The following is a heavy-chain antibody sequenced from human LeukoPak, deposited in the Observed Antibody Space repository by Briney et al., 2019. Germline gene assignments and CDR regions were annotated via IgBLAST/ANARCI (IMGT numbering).Heavy chain of an antibody. CDR1: GGSISSHY. CDR2: IYYSGST. V-gene: IGHV4-59*11. CDR3: ARGDDYVPFDY. D-gene: IGHD3-16*01. Sequence: SSETLSLTCTVSGGSISSHYWSWIRQPPGKGLEWIGYIYYSGSTNYNPSLKSRVTISVDTSKNQLSLKLRSVTAADTAVYYCARGDDYVPFDYWGQGTLVTVSS. J-gene: IGHJ4*02.